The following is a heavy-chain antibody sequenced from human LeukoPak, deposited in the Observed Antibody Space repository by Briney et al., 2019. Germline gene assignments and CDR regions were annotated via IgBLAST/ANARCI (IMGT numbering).Heavy chain of an antibody. CDR3: AKVVYSGGVAFDI. CDR2: ISGSGGST. CDR1: GFTFSDYS. J-gene: IGHJ3*02. Sequence: GGSLRLSCAASGFTFSDYSLNWVRQAPGKGLEWVSAISGSGGSTYYADSVKGRFTISRDNSKNTQYLQMNSLRAEDTAVYYCAKVVYSGGVAFDIWGQGTMVTVSS. D-gene: IGHD5-18*01. V-gene: IGHV3-23*01.